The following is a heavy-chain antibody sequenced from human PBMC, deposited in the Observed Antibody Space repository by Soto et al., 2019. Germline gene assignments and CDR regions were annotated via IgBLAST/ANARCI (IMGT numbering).Heavy chain of an antibody. J-gene: IGHJ3*02. D-gene: IGHD2-15*01. CDR1: GGSISNYY. CDR2: IFYSGST. V-gene: IGHV4-59*12. CDR3: ARDASRYCSGGSCYTEAFDI. Sequence: PSETLSLTCIVSGGSISNYYWSWIRQPPGKGLEWIGSIFYSGSTYYNPSLKSRVTISVDTSKNQFSLKLSSVTAADTAVYYCARDASRYCSGGSCYTEAFDIWGQGTMVTVS.